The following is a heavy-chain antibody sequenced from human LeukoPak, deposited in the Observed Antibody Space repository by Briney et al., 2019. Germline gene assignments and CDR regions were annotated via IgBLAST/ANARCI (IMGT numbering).Heavy chain of an antibody. Sequence: SETLSLTCTVSGGSISSGSYYWSWIRQPAGKGLEWIGRIYTSGSTNYNPSLKSRVTISVDTSKDQFSLKLSSVTAADTAVYYCARTTEGGYTYDYFYYYYMDVWGKGTTVTISS. CDR2: IYTSGST. CDR1: GGSISSGSYY. J-gene: IGHJ6*03. D-gene: IGHD5-18*01. V-gene: IGHV4-61*02. CDR3: ARTTEGGYTYDYFYYYYMDV.